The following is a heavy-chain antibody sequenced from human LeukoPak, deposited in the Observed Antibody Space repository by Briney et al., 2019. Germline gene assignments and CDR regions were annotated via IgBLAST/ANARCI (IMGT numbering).Heavy chain of an antibody. V-gene: IGHV4-34*01. CDR2: INHSGST. Sequence: GSLRLSCAASGFTFSSYVMSWVRQPPGKGLEGIGEINHSGSTNYNPSLKSRVPISVDTSKNQFSLKLSSVTAADTAVYYCARRHYGGNSAYFQHWGQGTLVTVSS. CDR1: GFTFSSYV. J-gene: IGHJ1*01. D-gene: IGHD4-23*01. CDR3: ARRHYGGNSAYFQH.